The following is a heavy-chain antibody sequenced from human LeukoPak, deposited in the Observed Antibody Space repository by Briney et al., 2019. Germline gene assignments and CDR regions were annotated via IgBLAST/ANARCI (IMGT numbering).Heavy chain of an antibody. CDR3: ARDTLEYSNSPDALDI. CDR1: VFTFSSYW. Sequence: GGSLIVSCPAPVFTFSSYWMSWVRQAPGKGVTLVANIKQGGSEKYYVDSVNGGITIYRDNPKNSLYIQMERLKEEDMDIYYCARDTLEYSNSPDALDIWGQGTMVTVSS. D-gene: IGHD4-23*01. CDR2: IKQGGSEK. V-gene: IGHV3-7*01. J-gene: IGHJ3*02.